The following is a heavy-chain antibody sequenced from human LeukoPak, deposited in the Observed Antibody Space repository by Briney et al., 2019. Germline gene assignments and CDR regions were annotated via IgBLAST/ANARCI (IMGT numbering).Heavy chain of an antibody. CDR1: GVSTTNGIYY. Sequence: PSETLSLTCTVSGVSTTNGIYYWAWIRQPPGKGLEWIGSVHNVGSTYYNLSLRSRVTMSIDTSKNQFSLRLNSVTAADTAVYYCARHAEYNSGWHFYLDHWGHGILVTVSS. CDR3: ARHAEYNSGWHFYLDH. J-gene: IGHJ4*01. D-gene: IGHD6-19*01. CDR2: VHNVGST. V-gene: IGHV4-39*01.